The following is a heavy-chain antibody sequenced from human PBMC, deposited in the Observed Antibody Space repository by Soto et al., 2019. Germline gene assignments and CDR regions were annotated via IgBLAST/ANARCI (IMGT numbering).Heavy chain of an antibody. CDR3: ARAPPWGRNYRRDR. CDR2: ISAYHGDT. Sequence: QVQLVQSGAEVKKPGASVKVSCKASGYTFTSYGISWVRQAPGPGLEWMGWISAYHGDTNYEQKHQGRGTMTSNPSTDTAYLEPRSLGSDDPAGDYRARAPPWGRNYRRDRWGPGTTVTVSS. V-gene: IGHV1-18*01. CDR1: GYTFTSYG. D-gene: IGHD3-16*01. J-gene: IGHJ6*02.